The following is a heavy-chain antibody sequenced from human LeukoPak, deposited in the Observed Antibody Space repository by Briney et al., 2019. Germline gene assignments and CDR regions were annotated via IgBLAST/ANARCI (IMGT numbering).Heavy chain of an antibody. CDR3: ASDRRVVATATRTHSFDP. Sequence: GGSLRLSCAASGFTFSSYAMHWVRQAPGKGLEWVAVISYDGSNKYYADSVKGRFTISRDNSKNTLYLQMDSLRAEDTAVYYGASDRRVVATATRTHSFDPWGQGTLVTVSS. J-gene: IGHJ5*02. V-gene: IGHV3-30-3*01. D-gene: IGHD2-21*02. CDR1: GFTFSSYA. CDR2: ISYDGSNK.